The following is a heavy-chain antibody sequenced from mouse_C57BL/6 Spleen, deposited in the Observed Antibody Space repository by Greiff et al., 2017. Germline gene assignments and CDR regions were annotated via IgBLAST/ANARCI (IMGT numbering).Heavy chain of an antibody. J-gene: IGHJ2*01. V-gene: IGHV5-4*01. Sequence: EVQRVESGGGLVKPGGSLKLSCAASGFTFSSYAMSWVRQTPEKRLEWVATISDGGSYTYYPDNVKGRFTISRDNAKNNLYLQMSHLKSEDTAMYYCARNGCYDYEVFDYWGQGTTLTVSS. CDR3: ARNGCYDYEVFDY. CDR2: ISDGGSYT. CDR1: GFTFSSYA. D-gene: IGHD2-4*01.